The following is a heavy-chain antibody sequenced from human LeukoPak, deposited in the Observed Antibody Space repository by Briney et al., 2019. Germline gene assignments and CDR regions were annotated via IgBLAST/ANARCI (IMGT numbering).Heavy chain of an antibody. Sequence: ASVKVSCKTSGYTFPNYGISWVRQAPGHGLEWMGWISPYKGNTNYAQKLQGRVTVTTDTSTSTAYMELRSLRSDDTAVYYCARVVIIDYYYGMDVWGQGTTVTVSS. CDR1: GYTFPNYG. V-gene: IGHV1-18*01. J-gene: IGHJ6*02. D-gene: IGHD3-3*01. CDR3: ARVVIIDYYYGMDV. CDR2: ISPYKGNT.